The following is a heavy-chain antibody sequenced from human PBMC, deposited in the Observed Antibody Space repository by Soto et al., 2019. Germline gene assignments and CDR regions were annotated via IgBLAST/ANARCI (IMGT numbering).Heavy chain of an antibody. CDR1: GGSISSGGYS. V-gene: IGHV4-30-2*01. CDR3: ARVNDILTGGDQDAFDS. D-gene: IGHD3-9*01. CDR2: IYHSGST. Sequence: PSEPLYLTCAVSGGSISSGGYSWSWIRQPPGKGLEWIGYIYHSGSTYYNPSLKSRVTISVDRSKKQFSLKLSSVTAADTAVYYCARVNDILTGGDQDAFDSWGQGTMVTVSS. J-gene: IGHJ3*02.